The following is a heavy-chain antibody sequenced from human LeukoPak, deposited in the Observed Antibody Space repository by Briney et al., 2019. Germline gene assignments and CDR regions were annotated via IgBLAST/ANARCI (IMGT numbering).Heavy chain of an antibody. J-gene: IGHJ4*02. V-gene: IGHV3-33*06. CDR3: AKDPYDSSGYTFDY. D-gene: IGHD3-22*01. Sequence: GRSLRLYCAASGFTFSSYAMHWVRQAPGKGLEWVALIWYDGSNKYYADSVKGRFTISRDNSKNTLYLQMNSLRAEDTAVYYCAKDPYDSSGYTFDYWGQGTLVTVSS. CDR2: IWYDGSNK. CDR1: GFTFSSYA.